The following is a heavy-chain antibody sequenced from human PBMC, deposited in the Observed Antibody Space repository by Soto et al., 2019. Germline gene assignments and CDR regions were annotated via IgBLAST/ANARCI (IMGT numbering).Heavy chain of an antibody. Sequence: GGSLRLSCAAAGFTFSNAWMSWVRQAPGKGLEWVGRIKGEADGGTTDYAAPVKGRITISRDHSKDTLYLHMNSLKTEDTAVYYCTTGLSNGYYNFDYWGQGT. CDR1: GFTFSNAW. CDR3: TTGLSNGYYNFDY. CDR2: IKGEADGGTT. D-gene: IGHD3-22*01. V-gene: IGHV3-15*01. J-gene: IGHJ4*02.